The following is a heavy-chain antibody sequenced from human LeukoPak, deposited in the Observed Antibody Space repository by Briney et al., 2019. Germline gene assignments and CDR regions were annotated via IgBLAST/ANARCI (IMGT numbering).Heavy chain of an antibody. CDR1: GFTFSSYG. Sequence: GGSLRLSCAASGFTFSSYGMHWVRQAPGKGLEWVAVISYDGSNKFYADSVKGRFTISRDNSKNTLYLQMNSLRAEDTAVYYCARDLGQYYDTSDNWFDPWGQGTLVTVSS. CDR3: ARDLGQYYDTSDNWFDP. CDR2: ISYDGSNK. J-gene: IGHJ5*02. D-gene: IGHD3-22*01. V-gene: IGHV3-30*03.